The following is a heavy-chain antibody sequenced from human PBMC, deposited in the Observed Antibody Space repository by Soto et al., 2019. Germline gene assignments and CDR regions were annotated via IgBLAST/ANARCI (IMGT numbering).Heavy chain of an antibody. CDR3: ARDRTVGVTRSFHF. CDR1: GGSITNYY. V-gene: IGHV4-59*01. CDR2: VYNSGST. Sequence: SETLSLTCTVSGGSITNYYWSWIRQPPGKELEWIAYVYNSGSTNSNPSLKSRVTTSVDTSKNQLSLKLSSVTAADTAVYYCARDRTVGVTRSFHFWGLGTMVTVSS. D-gene: IGHD1-26*01. J-gene: IGHJ3*01.